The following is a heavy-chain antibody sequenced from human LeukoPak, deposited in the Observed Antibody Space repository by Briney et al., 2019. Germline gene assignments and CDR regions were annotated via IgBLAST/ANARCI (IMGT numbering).Heavy chain of an antibody. CDR2: INPNSGGT. V-gene: IGHV1-2*02. CDR3: ARGRTLWLRRGFDY. CDR1: GYTFTGYY. Sequence: ASVKVSCKASGYTFTGYYMHWVRQAPGQGLEWMGWINPNSGGTNYAQKFQGRVTMTRNTSISTAYMELSSLRSEDTAVYYCARGRTLWLRRGFDYWGQGTLVTVSS. D-gene: IGHD5-18*01. J-gene: IGHJ4*02.